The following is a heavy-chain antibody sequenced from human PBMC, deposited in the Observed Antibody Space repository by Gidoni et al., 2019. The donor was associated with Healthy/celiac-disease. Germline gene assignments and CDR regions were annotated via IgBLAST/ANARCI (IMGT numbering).Heavy chain of an antibody. V-gene: IGHV3-66*01. CDR3: ARGGYGDRFDP. J-gene: IGHJ5*02. CDR2: IYSGGTT. D-gene: IGHD4-17*01. CDR1: GFPVSSNY. Sequence: EVQLVASGGGLVLPGGSLRLSCAASGFPVSSNYMSWVRQAPGKGLEWVSVIYSGGTTYYADSVKGRFTISRDNSKNTLYLQMNSLRAEDMAVYYCARGGYGDRFDPWGQGTLVTVSS.